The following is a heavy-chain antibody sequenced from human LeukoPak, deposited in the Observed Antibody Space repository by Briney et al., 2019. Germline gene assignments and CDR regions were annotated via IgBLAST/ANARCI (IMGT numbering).Heavy chain of an antibody. CDR1: GYTFTGYY. Sequence: ASVKVSCKASGYTFTGYYMHWVRQAPGQGLEWMGWINPNSGGTNYAQKFQGRVTMTRDTSISTAYMELSRLRSDDTAVYYCARDFGYSRGEYYFDYWGQGTLVTVSS. D-gene: IGHD3-22*01. CDR3: ARDFGYSRGEYYFDY. CDR2: INPNSGGT. J-gene: IGHJ4*02. V-gene: IGHV1-2*02.